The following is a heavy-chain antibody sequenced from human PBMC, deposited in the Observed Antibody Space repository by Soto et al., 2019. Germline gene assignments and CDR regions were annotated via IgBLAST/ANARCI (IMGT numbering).Heavy chain of an antibody. D-gene: IGHD2-21*02. Sequence: SETLSLTCAVSGGSISSGGYSWSWIRQPPGKGLEWIGYIYHSGSTYYNPSLKSRVTISVDRSKNQFSLKLSSVTAADTAVYYCASHYCGGDCTDPYYFDYWGQGTLVTVSS. V-gene: IGHV4-30-2*01. CDR2: IYHSGST. CDR1: GGSISSGGYS. J-gene: IGHJ4*02. CDR3: ASHYCGGDCTDPYYFDY.